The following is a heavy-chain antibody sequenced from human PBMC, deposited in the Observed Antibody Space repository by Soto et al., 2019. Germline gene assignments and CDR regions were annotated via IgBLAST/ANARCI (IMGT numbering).Heavy chain of an antibody. V-gene: IGHV3-7*03. CDR2: IKQDGSEK. CDR1: GFTFSSYW. J-gene: IGHJ6*02. D-gene: IGHD6-13*01. CDR3: ARGTLYSSSWYLDYYGMDV. Sequence: PGGSLRLSCAASGFTFSSYWMSWVRKAPGKGLEWVANIKQDGSEKYYVDSVKGRFTISRDNAKNSLYLQMNSLRAEDTAVYYCARGTLYSSSWYLDYYGMDVWGQGTTVTVSS.